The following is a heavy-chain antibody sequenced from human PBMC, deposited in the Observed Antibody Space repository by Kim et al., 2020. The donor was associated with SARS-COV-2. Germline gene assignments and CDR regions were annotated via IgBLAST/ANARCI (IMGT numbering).Heavy chain of an antibody. CDR2: IYTSGST. J-gene: IGHJ5*02. V-gene: IGHV4-4*07. Sequence: SETLSLTCTVSGGSISSYYWSWIRQPAGKGLEWIGRIYTSGSTNYNPSLKSRVTMSVDTSKNQFSLKLSSVTAADTAVYYCARDNPLVVVPAAGKGSHNWFDPWGQGTLVTVSS. D-gene: IGHD2-2*01. CDR3: ARDNPLVVVPAAGKGSHNWFDP. CDR1: GGSISSYY.